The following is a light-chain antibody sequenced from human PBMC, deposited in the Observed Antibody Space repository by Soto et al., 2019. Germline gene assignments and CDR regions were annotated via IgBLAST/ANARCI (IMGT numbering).Light chain of an antibody. J-gene: IGLJ1*01. CDR1: SSNIGAGYD. CDR3: QSYDSSLSGPYV. V-gene: IGLV1-40*01. CDR2: GNS. Sequence: VLTQPPSVSGAPGRRVTISCTGSSSNIGAGYDVHWYQQLPGTAPKLLIYGNSNRPSGVPDRFSGSKSGTSASLAITGLQAEDEADYYCQSYDSSLSGPYVFGTGTKVTVL.